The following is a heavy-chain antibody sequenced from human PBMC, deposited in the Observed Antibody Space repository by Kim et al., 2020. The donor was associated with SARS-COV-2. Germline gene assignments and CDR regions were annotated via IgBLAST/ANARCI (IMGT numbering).Heavy chain of an antibody. CDR2: T. V-gene: IGHV3-23*01. CDR3: AKSSRVARGDY. D-gene: IGHD6-6*01. Sequence: TYYADSVKGRFTISRDNSKNTRYLQMNSLRAEDTAVYYCAKSSRVARGDYWGQGTLVTVSS. J-gene: IGHJ4*02.